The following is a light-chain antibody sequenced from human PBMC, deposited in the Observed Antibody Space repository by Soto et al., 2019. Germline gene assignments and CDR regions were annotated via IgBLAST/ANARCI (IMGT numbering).Light chain of an antibody. CDR1: SSDDGGYNY. V-gene: IGLV2-14*01. CDR3: SSYTTSNTRQIV. CDR2: DVS. Sequence: QSVLTQPASVSASPGQSITISCTGTSSDDGGYNYVSWYQQHPGKAPKFMIYDVSNRPSEVSNRFSGSKSGNTASLTISGLQAEDEADYYCSSYTTSNTRQIVFGTGTKVTVL. J-gene: IGLJ1*01.